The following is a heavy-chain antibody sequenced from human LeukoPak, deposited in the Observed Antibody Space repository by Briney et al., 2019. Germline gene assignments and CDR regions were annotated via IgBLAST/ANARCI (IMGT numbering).Heavy chain of an antibody. CDR3: ASLWDCSSTSCWRTPSNWFDP. CDR2: IYYSGST. Sequence: KTSETLSLTCTVSGGSISSSSYYWGWIRQPPGKGLEWIGSIYYSGSTYYNPSLKSRVTISVDTSKNQFSLKLSSVTAADTAVYYCASLWDCSSTSCWRTPSNWFDPWGQGTLVTVSS. J-gene: IGHJ5*02. D-gene: IGHD2-2*01. CDR1: GGSISSSSYY. V-gene: IGHV4-39*01.